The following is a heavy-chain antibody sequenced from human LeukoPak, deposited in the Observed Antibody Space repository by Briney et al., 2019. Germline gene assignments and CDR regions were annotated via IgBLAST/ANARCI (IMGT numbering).Heavy chain of an antibody. CDR2: IYYSGST. D-gene: IGHD3-22*01. J-gene: IGHJ4*02. CDR1: GVSIISYY. Sequence: PSETLSLTCTVSGVSIISYYWSWIRQPPGKGLEWIAHIYYSGSTNYNPSLRSRVAISVDTSKNQFSLKLSSVTAADTAVFYCARGPLNYYDSSGYLDYWGQGTLVTVSS. V-gene: IGHV4-59*01. CDR3: ARGPLNYYDSSGYLDY.